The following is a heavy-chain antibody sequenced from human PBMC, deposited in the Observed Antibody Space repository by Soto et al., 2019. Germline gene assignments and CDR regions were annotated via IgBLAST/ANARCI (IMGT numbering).Heavy chain of an antibody. Sequence: GFVRLSSEASGFSFSSYAMSWVRQAPGKGLEWVSAISGSGGSTYYADSVKGRFTISRDNSKNTLYLQMNRMRAEDTAVYYCAKDLITIFGVVPYYSDYWGQGTLATVSS. D-gene: IGHD3-3*01. J-gene: IGHJ4*02. V-gene: IGHV3-23*01. CDR2: ISGSGGST. CDR1: GFSFSSYA. CDR3: AKDLITIFGVVPYYSDY.